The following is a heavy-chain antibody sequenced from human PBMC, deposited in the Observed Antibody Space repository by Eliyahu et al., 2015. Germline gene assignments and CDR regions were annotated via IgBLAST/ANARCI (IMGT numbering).Heavy chain of an antibody. CDR1: GXSXSXSXYY. Sequence: QLQLQESGPGLVKPSETLSLTCTVSGXSXSXSXYYWGWXRXPPGXGLEWIGSIYYSGSTYYNPXLKSRVTISVDTSKNQFSLKLSSVTAADTAVYYCARRIAAAGLIPGLHDYWGQGTLVTVSS. V-gene: IGHV4-39*01. CDR3: ARRIAAAGLIPGLHDY. J-gene: IGHJ4*02. CDR2: IYYSGST. D-gene: IGHD6-13*01.